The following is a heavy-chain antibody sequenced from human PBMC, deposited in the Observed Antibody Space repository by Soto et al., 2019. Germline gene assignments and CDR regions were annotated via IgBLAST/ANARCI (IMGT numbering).Heavy chain of an antibody. CDR3: ARALFFYTDYPGY. CDR1: GFTFSDYY. V-gene: IGHV3-11*01. Sequence: ESGGGKVRPGGSLRLSCAASGFTFSDYYINWIRQSPGKGLEWVSYISGDGRTRDYADSVKGRFTISRDNAKNSVFLQMNSLRAEDTALYYCARALFFYTDYPGYWGQGTLVTVSS. J-gene: IGHJ4*02. D-gene: IGHD4-17*01. CDR2: ISGDGRTR.